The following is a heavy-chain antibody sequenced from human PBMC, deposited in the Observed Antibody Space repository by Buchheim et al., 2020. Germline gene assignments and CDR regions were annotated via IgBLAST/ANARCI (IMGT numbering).Heavy chain of an antibody. CDR1: GGSISSGGYY. J-gene: IGHJ6*02. CDR2: IYYSGST. CDR3: ARDGIRGYSCHAVGSYYYGMDV. V-gene: IGHV4-31*03. Sequence: QVQLQESGPGLVKPSQTLSLTCTVSGGSISSGGYYWSWIRQHPGKGLEWIGYIYYSGSTYYNPSLKSRVTISVDTSKNQFSLKPRPVTAADTTVYYCARDGIRGYSCHAVGSYYYGMDVGGQETT. D-gene: IGHD5-18*01.